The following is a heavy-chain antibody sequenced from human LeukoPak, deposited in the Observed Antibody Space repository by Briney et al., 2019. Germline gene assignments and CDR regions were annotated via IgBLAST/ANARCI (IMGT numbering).Heavy chain of an antibody. D-gene: IGHD6-19*01. CDR2: IYYSGST. CDR3: ASEMWNSSGWYTGGAFDI. J-gene: IGHJ3*02. CDR1: GGSISSYY. Sequence: SETLSLTCTVSGGSISSYYWSWIRQPPGKGLEWIGYIYYSGSTNYNPSLKSRVTISVDTSKNQFSLKLSSVTAADTAVYYCASEMWNSSGWYTGGAFDIWGQGTMVTVSS. V-gene: IGHV4-59*01.